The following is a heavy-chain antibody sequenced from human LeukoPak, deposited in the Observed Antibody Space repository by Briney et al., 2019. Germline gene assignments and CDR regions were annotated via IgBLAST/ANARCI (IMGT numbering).Heavy chain of an antibody. J-gene: IGHJ4*02. D-gene: IGHD1-26*01. CDR2: IIPLFATA. CDR3: ARDAYTGSYEILNY. V-gene: IGHV1-69*13. CDR1: GGTFSSYA. Sequence: GASVKVSCKASGGTFSSYAISWVRQAPGQGLEWMGGIIPLFATANYAQKFQGRVTVTADESTSTAYMELSSLRSEDTAVYYCARDAYTGSYEILNYWGQGTLVTVSS.